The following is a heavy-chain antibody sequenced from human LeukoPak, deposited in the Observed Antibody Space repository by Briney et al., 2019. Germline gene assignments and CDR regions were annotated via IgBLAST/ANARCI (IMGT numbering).Heavy chain of an antibody. CDR3: AGRSNIAAKAVDY. CDR2: IYYSGST. Sequence: SETLSLTCTVSGGSISSGGYYWSWIRQHPGKGLEWIGYIYYSGSTYYNPSLKSRVTISVDTSKNQFSLKLSSVTATDTAVYYCAGRSNIAAKAVDYWGQGTLVTVSS. J-gene: IGHJ4*02. V-gene: IGHV4-31*03. CDR1: GGSISSGGYY. D-gene: IGHD2-15*01.